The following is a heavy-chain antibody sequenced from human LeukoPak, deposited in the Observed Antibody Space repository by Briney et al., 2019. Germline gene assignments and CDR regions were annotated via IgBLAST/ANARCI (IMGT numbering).Heavy chain of an antibody. V-gene: IGHV3-30*02. CDR3: AKDVSFSSTYYFDY. CDR2: IQYDRTNE. J-gene: IGHJ4*02. D-gene: IGHD6-6*01. CDR1: GFIFSNYG. Sequence: GGSLRLSCAASGFIFSNYGMHWVRQAPGKGLEWVAYIQYDRTNEQYAHSVKGRFRISRDNSKNILYLQMNSLRTEDTAVYYCAKDVSFSSTYYFDYWGQGTLVTVSS.